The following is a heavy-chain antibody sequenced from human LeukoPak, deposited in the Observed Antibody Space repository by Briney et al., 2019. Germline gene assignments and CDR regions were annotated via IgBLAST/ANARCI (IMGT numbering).Heavy chain of an antibody. D-gene: IGHD3-10*01. J-gene: IGHJ4*02. CDR3: ARAAYGSGSYDVDY. Sequence: NSSEPLSLTCGLSCHSISSGYYWGWIRQPPGKGLEWIGSIYHSGSTYYNPSLKSRVTISVDTSKNQFSLKLSSVTAADTAVYYCARAAYGSGSYDVDYWGQGTLVTVSS. V-gene: IGHV4-38-2*01. CDR1: CHSISSGYY. CDR2: IYHSGST.